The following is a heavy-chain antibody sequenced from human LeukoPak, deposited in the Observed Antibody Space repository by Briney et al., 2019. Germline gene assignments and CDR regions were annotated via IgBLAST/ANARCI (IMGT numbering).Heavy chain of an antibody. CDR1: GYTLTELS. V-gene: IGHV1-24*01. D-gene: IGHD2-2*01. CDR3: ATDGIRKYQLPLDY. CDR2: FDPEDGET. Sequence: ASVNVSCKVSGYTLTELSMHWVGQAPGKGLEWMGGFDPEDGETIYAQKFQGRVTMTEDTSTDTAYMELSSLRSEDTAVYYCATDGIRKYQLPLDYWGQGTLVTVSS. J-gene: IGHJ4*02.